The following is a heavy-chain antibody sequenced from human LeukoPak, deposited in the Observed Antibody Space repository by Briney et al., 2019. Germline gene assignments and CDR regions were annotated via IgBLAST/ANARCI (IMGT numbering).Heavy chain of an antibody. CDR2: ISGSGGST. Sequence: GGSLRLSCAASGFTFSSFAMGWVRQAPGKGLEWVSAISGSGGSTYYADSVKGRFTISRDNSKNTLYLQMNSLRAEDTAVYYCAKDGGGATTVTAEFDYWGQGTLVTVSS. J-gene: IGHJ4*02. D-gene: IGHD4-17*01. CDR3: AKDGGGATTVTAEFDY. CDR1: GFTFSSFA. V-gene: IGHV3-23*01.